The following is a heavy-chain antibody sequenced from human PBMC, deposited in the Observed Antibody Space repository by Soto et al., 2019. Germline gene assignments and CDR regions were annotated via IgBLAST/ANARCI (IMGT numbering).Heavy chain of an antibody. CDR1: GYTFTTYG. D-gene: IGHD6-6*01. Sequence: QVQLVQSGAEVKKPGASVKVSCKTSGYTFTTYGISWVRQAPGQGLEWMGWISPYNGNTGYAQKFQGRVTMTRNTSISTAYMELSSLRSEDTAVYYCARVSMGSSSEDFQHWGQGTLVTVSS. V-gene: IGHV1-8*02. CDR2: ISPYNGNT. CDR3: ARVSMGSSSEDFQH. J-gene: IGHJ1*01.